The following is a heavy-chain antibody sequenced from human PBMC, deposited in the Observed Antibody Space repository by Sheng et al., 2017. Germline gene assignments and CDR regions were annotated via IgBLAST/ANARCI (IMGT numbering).Heavy chain of an antibody. CDR1: GGSISSSSYY. J-gene: IGHJ4*02. CDR2: IYYSGST. CDR3: ARGGGYGLSFPYER. D-gene: IGHD5-18*01. Sequence: QLQLQESGPGLVKPSETLSLTCTVSGGSISSSSYYWGWIRQPPGKGLEWIGSIYYSGSTYYKPSLKSRATIIVDTSRNQFSLKLTSMTAADTAVYYCARGGGYGLSFPYERWGQGTLVTVSS. V-gene: IGHV4-39*07.